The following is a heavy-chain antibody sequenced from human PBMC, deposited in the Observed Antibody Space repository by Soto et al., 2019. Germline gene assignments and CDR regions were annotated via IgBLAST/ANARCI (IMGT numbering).Heavy chain of an antibody. J-gene: IGHJ2*01. CDR2: IYYSGST. V-gene: IGHV4-31*01. CDR3: ARGGDLSFFFQAEDGIRDVRSVSAFLLNRSSDL. D-gene: IGHD2-21*01. Sequence: HTGKGLERIGYIYYSGSTYYNPSLKSQGSISVDTYKNQYSLKLSSVTAADSAVYYCARGGDLSFFFQAEDGIRDVRSVSAFLLNRSSDL.